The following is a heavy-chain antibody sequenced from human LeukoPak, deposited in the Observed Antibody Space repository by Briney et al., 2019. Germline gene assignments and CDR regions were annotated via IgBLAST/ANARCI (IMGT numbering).Heavy chain of an antibody. D-gene: IGHD1-1*01. CDR1: GGSISNYY. Sequence: PSETLSLTCTVSGGSISNYYWSWMRQPPGKGLEWIGYIYTSGGTNYNPSLKSRVTISVDTSKNQFSLKLNSVTAADTAVYYCTRQRHADIVGTTVFDYWGQGTLVTVYS. CDR3: TRQRHADIVGTTVFDY. V-gene: IGHV4-4*09. J-gene: IGHJ4*02. CDR2: IYTSGGT.